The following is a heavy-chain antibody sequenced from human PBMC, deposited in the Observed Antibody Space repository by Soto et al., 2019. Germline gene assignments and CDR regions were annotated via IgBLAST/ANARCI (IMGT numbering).Heavy chain of an antibody. D-gene: IGHD2-8*01. J-gene: IGHJ6*02. Sequence: WVSAIGTAGDTYYPGSVKGRFTISRENAKNSLYLQMNSLRAGDTAVYYCARSSGYCTNGVCYYYYGMDVWGQGTTVTVSS. V-gene: IGHV3-13*01. CDR2: IGTAGDT. CDR3: ARSSGYCTNGVCYYYYGMDV.